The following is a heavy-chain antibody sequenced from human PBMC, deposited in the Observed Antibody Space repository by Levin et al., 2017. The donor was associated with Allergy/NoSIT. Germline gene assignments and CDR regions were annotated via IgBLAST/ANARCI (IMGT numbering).Heavy chain of an antibody. CDR3: AGDLEGFSGCKPYCYMDG. V-gene: IGHV4-61*02. D-gene: IGHD5-12*01. Sequence: SQTLSLTCSVSGDSIRRGFYYWSWIRQPAGEGLEWIGRIYVTGSTTYSPSLKSRVTISLDRSKDQASLQSNAVTAADTAVYYCAGDLEGFSGCKPYCYMDGWGKGNTVTVSS. J-gene: IGHJ6*03. CDR2: IYVTGST. CDR1: GDSIRRGFYY.